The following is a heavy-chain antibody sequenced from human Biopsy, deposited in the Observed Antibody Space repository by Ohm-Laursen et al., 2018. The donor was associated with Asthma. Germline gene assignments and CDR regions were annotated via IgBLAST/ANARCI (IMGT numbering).Heavy chain of an antibody. J-gene: IGHJ2*01. CDR1: GGSVSSGSYY. CDR2: ISYSGST. V-gene: IGHV4-61*01. Sequence: SETLSLTCTVSGGSVSSGSYYWSWIRKPPGKGLAWVSYISYSGSTDYNPSLKSRLTISMDTSKNQFSLKLSSVTAADTAVYYCARVPTTLRYFDLWGRGDLVTVSS. CDR3: ARVPTTLRYFDL. D-gene: IGHD2-15*01.